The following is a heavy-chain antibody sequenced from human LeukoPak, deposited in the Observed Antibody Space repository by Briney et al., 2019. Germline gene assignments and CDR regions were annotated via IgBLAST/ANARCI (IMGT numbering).Heavy chain of an antibody. Sequence: GASVKVSCRASGYTFTGHYMHWVRQAPGQGLEWMGWINPNSGGTNYAQKFQGRVTMTRDTSISTAYMELSRLRSDDTAVYYCARDRTHGSYYDYWGQGTLVTVSS. CDR1: GYTFTGHY. J-gene: IGHJ4*02. D-gene: IGHD1-26*01. CDR3: ARDRTHGSYYDY. CDR2: INPNSGGT. V-gene: IGHV1-2*02.